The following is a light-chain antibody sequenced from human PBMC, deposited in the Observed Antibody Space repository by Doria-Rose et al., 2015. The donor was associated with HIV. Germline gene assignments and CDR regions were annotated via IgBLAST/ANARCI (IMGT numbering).Light chain of an antibody. CDR2: DGS. V-gene: IGKV3-20*01. CDR3: HQYGTSWT. CDR1: QSFSSTY. Sequence: TQSPGTLSLSPGERATPSCIASQSFSSTYLAWYQQKPGQAPSLLIYDGSTRATGISDRFSASGSGTDFTLTINRLKPEDVALYYCHQYGTSWTFGQGTKVE. J-gene: IGKJ1*01.